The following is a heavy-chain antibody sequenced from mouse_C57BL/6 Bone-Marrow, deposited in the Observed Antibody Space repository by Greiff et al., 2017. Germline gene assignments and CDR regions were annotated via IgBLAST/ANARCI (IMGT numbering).Heavy chain of an antibody. V-gene: IGHV14-3*01. J-gene: IGHJ2*01. CDR1: GFNIKNTY. D-gene: IGHD1-1*01. Sequence: EVQLQQSVAELVRPGASVKLSCTASGFNIKNTYMPWVKQRPEQGLEWIGRIDPANGNTKYAPKFQGKATITADTSSITAYLQLSSLTSEDTAICYCALYYYGSIQFLYWGQGTTLTVSS. CDR2: IDPANGNT. CDR3: ALYYYGSIQFLY.